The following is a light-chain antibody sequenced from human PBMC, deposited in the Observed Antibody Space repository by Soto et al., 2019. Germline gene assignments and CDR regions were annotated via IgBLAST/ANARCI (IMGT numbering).Light chain of an antibody. CDR2: EVT. V-gene: IGLV2-23*02. CDR1: SSDVGSYNL. J-gene: IGLJ2*01. Sequence: QSVLTQPASVSGSAGQSITISCTGTSSDVGSYNLVSWYQQHPGKAPKLLISEVTKRPSGVSNRFSGSKSGNTASLTISGLQAEDEADYYCCSYAGSRVVFGGGTKLTVL. CDR3: CSYAGSRVV.